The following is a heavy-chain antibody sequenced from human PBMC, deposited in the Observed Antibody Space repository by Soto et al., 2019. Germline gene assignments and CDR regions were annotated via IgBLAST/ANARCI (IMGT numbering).Heavy chain of an antibody. D-gene: IGHD3-16*01. CDR2: IYSGGST. J-gene: IGHJ4*02. CDR1: GVTLSSTW. Sequence: GGSLRLSCAASGVTLSSTWVNWVRQAPGKGLEWVSVIYSGGSTFYADSVRGRFTISRDNSKNTVNLQMNSLRAEHTAVYYCARDPWAADYWGQGTLVTVS. V-gene: IGHV3-66*01. CDR3: ARDPWAADY.